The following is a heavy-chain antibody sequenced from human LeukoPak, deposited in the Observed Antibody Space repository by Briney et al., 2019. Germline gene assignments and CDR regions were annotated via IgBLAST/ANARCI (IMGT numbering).Heavy chain of an antibody. D-gene: IGHD3-3*01. CDR3: ARSAGYYDFWSGYLH. V-gene: IGHV5-51*01. Sequence: GESLKISCRGSGYSFTSYWIGWVRQMPGKGLEWMGIIYPGDSDTRYSPSFQGQVTISADKSISTAYLQWSSLKASDTAMYYCARSAGYYDFWSGYLHWGQGTLVTVSS. CDR2: IYPGDSDT. J-gene: IGHJ4*02. CDR1: GYSFTSYW.